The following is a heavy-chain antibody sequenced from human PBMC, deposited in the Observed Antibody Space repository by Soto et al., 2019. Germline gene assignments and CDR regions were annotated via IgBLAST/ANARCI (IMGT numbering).Heavy chain of an antibody. Sequence: ASVKVSCKASGYTFTSYGISWVRQAPGQGLEWMGWISAYNGNTNYAQKLQGRVTMTTDTSTSTAYMELMSLRSDDTAVYYCAAGGLGYRYGYAYFQHWGQGTLVTVSS. J-gene: IGHJ1*01. CDR3: AAGGLGYRYGYAYFQH. D-gene: IGHD5-18*01. V-gene: IGHV1-18*01. CDR2: ISAYNGNT. CDR1: GYTFTSYG.